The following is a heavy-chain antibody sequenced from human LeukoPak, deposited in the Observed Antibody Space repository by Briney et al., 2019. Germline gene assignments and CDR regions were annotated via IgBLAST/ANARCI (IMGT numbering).Heavy chain of an antibody. J-gene: IGHJ3*02. D-gene: IGHD4-17*01. V-gene: IGHV1-58*01. Sequence: EASVKVSCKASGFTFTSSAVQWVRRARGQRLEWIGWIVVGSGNTNYAQKFQERVTITRDMSTSTAYMELSSLRSEDTAVYYCAAATTVTTVDAFDIWGQGTMVTVSS. CDR3: AAATTVTTVDAFDI. CDR1: GFTFTSSA. CDR2: IVVGSGNT.